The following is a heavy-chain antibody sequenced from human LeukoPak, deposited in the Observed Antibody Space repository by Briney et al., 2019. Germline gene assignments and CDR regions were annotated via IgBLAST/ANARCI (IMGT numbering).Heavy chain of an antibody. CDR3: ARDLHYDILTGYYIGYYFDY. Sequence: ASVKVSCKASGYTFTGYYMHWVRQAPGQGLEWMGWINPNSGGTNYAQKFHGRVTITRDTSISTAYMELSRLRSDDTAVYYCARDLHYDILTGYYIGYYFDYWGQGTLVTVSS. CDR1: GYTFTGYY. D-gene: IGHD3-9*01. V-gene: IGHV1-2*02. J-gene: IGHJ4*02. CDR2: INPNSGGT.